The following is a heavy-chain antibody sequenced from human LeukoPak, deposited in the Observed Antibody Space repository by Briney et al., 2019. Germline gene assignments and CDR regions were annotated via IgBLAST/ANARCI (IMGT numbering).Heavy chain of an antibody. CDR3: ARDRIRAIDY. Sequence: XSVKVSCKASGYTFTSYYMHWVRQAPGQGLEWMGIINPSGGSTSYAQKFQGRVTMTRDTSTSTVYMELSSLRSEDTAVYCCARDRIRAIDYWGQGTLVTVSS. CDR2: INPSGGST. J-gene: IGHJ4*02. D-gene: IGHD2/OR15-2a*01. CDR1: GYTFTSYY. V-gene: IGHV1-46*01.